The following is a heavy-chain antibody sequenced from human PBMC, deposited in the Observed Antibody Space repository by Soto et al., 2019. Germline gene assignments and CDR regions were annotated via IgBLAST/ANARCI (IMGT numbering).Heavy chain of an antibody. D-gene: IGHD5-12*01. CDR3: ARGPFSGYSGYDY. J-gene: IGHJ4*02. Sequence: ASETLSLTCAVYGGSFSGYYWSWIRQPPGKRLEWIGEINHSGSTNYNQSLKSRVTISVDTSKNQFSLKLSSVTAADTAVYYCARGPFSGYSGYDYWGQGTLVTVSS. CDR2: INHSGST. CDR1: GGSFSGYY. V-gene: IGHV4-34*01.